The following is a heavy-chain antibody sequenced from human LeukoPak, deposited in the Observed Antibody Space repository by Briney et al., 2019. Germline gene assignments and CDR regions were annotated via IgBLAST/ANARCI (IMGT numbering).Heavy chain of an antibody. CDR2: IYYSGST. V-gene: IGHV4-31*03. J-gene: IGHJ4*02. D-gene: IGHD2-2*01. CDR3: AREKSCSSTSCPYFDY. CDR1: GGSISSGGYY. Sequence: SETLSLTCTISGGSISSGGYYWSWIRQHPGKGLEWIGYIYYSGSTYYNPSLKSRVTISVDTSKNQFSLKLSSVTAADTAVYYCAREKSCSSTSCPYFDYWGQGTLVTVSS.